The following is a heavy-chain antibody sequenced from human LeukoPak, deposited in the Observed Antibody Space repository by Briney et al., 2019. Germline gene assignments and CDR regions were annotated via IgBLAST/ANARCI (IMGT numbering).Heavy chain of an antibody. Sequence: SETPSLTCTVSSGSISSSSSYWGWIRQPPGKGLEWIGSIYYSGSTYYHPSLRSRVTISVDTSKNQFSLKLSSVTAADTAVYYCARQLYCGGDCHSFDCWGQGTLVIVSS. D-gene: IGHD2-21*02. CDR2: IYYSGST. V-gene: IGHV4-39*01. CDR1: SGSISSSSSY. CDR3: ARQLYCGGDCHSFDC. J-gene: IGHJ4*02.